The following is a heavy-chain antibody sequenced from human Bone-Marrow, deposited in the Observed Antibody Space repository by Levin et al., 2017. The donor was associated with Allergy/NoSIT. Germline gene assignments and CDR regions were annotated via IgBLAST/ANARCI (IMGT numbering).Heavy chain of an antibody. J-gene: IGHJ4*02. V-gene: IGHV3-30*18. CDR1: GFTFSSYG. D-gene: IGHD4-11*01. CDR3: AKLGGLTTVTDY. Sequence: GGSLRLSCAASGFTFSSYGMHWVRQAPGKGLEWVAVISYDGSNKYYADSVKGRFTISRDNSKNTLYLQMNSLRAEDTAVYYCAKLGGLTTVTDYWGQGTLVTVSS. CDR2: ISYDGSNK.